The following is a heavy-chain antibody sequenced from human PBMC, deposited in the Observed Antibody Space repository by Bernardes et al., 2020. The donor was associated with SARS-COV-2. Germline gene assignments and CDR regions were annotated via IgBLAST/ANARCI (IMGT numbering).Heavy chain of an antibody. V-gene: IGHV3-23*01. Sequence: GGSLILSCAASGFTFSSYAMNWVRQAPGQGLEWVSGLSGGGDTTYYAESVRGRFTISRDNSKNTLYLQMNSLRAEDTAAYYCAKDGLITYGMDVWGQGTTVTVSS. CDR1: GFTFSSYA. J-gene: IGHJ6*02. CDR2: LSGGGDTT. CDR3: AKDGLITYGMDV. D-gene: IGHD2-8*01.